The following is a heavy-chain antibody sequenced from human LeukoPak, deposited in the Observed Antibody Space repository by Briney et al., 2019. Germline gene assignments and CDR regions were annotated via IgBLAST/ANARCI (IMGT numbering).Heavy chain of an antibody. V-gene: IGHV3-13*01. CDR2: LGIAGDT. Sequence: GGSLRLSCAASGFTVSSYAMHWVRQPIGKGLEWVSALGIAGDTFYPGSVKGRFTISRENAGNSLYLQMNSLRAEDMAMYYCARQMQSHGNFDSWGQGTLVTVSS. CDR1: GFTVSSYA. CDR3: ARQMQSHGNFDS. J-gene: IGHJ4*02. D-gene: IGHD1-26*01.